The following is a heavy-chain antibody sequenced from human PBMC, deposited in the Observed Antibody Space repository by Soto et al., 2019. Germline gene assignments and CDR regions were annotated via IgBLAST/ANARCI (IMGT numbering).Heavy chain of an antibody. CDR2: ISYDGSNK. J-gene: IGHJ4*02. Sequence: GGSLRLSCAASGFTFSSYGMHWVRQAPGKGLEWVAVISYDGSNKYYADSVKGRFTISRDNSKNTLYLQMNSLRAEDTAVYYCAKAALAAAYYYFDYWGQGTLVTVSS. D-gene: IGHD6-13*01. CDR1: GFTFSSYG. V-gene: IGHV3-30*18. CDR3: AKAALAAAYYYFDY.